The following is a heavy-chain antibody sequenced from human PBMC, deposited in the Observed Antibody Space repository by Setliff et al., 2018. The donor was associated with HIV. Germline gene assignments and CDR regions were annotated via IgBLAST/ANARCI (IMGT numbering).Heavy chain of an antibody. Sequence: PSETLSLTCAVSGYSISSGYYWGWIRQPPGKGLEWIGSIFHSAATNYNPSLKSRVTISIDTSKNQFSLKLTSVTAADTATYVCARGVVGNYYDFFNIYFWDYMDVWGNGTTVTVSS. CDR3: ARGVVGNYYDFFNIYFWDYMDV. CDR1: GYSISSGYY. D-gene: IGHD3-3*01. V-gene: IGHV4-38-2*01. CDR2: IFHSAAT. J-gene: IGHJ6*03.